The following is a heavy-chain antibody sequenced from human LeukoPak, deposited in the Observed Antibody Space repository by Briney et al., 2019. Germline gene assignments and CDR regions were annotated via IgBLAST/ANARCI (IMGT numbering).Heavy chain of an antibody. CDR3: ARADMHYDSSGYYY. D-gene: IGHD3-22*01. CDR2: TSAYNGNT. J-gene: IGHJ4*02. V-gene: IGHV1-18*01. Sequence: GASVKVSCKASGYTFTSYGISWVRQAPGQGLERMGWTSAYNGNTNYAQKLQGRVTMTTDTSTSTAYMELRSLRSDDTAVYYCARADMHYDSSGYYYWGQGTLVTVSS. CDR1: GYTFTSYG.